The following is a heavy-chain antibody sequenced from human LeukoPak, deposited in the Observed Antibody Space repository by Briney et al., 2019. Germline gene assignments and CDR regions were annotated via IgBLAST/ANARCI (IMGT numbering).Heavy chain of an antibody. Sequence: GGSLRLSCSASGFSFTDYYMSWLRLSPDKALEWIAYITSSGATTEYADSVKGRFTISRVNAKNSLYLQMNSLRPDDTAVYYCARDPDYGDPYWGQGTLVTVSS. CDR2: ITSSGATT. J-gene: IGHJ4*02. D-gene: IGHD4/OR15-4a*01. V-gene: IGHV3-11*01. CDR3: ARDPDYGDPY. CDR1: GFSFTDYY.